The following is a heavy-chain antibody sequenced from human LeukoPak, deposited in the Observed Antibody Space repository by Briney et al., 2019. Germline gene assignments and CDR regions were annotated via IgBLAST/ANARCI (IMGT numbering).Heavy chain of an antibody. CDR3: ARDRTYYYDSSGFYN. Sequence: PGGSLRLSCAASGFTFSSYSMNWVRQAPGKGLEWVSYISISGSTIYYADSVKGRFTISRDNAKNSLYLQINSLRAEDTAVYYCARDRTYYYDSSGFYNWGQGTLVTVSS. J-gene: IGHJ4*02. V-gene: IGHV3-48*04. D-gene: IGHD3-22*01. CDR2: ISISGSTI. CDR1: GFTFSSYS.